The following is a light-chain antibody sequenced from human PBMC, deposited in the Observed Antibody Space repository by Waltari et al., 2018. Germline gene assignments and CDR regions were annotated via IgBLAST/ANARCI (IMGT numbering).Light chain of an antibody. V-gene: IGLV6-57*03. Sequence: FMPTQPHPLSEAPGKTVTIPFTRSRRSSASNYAHWYQQRPRSAPTPVIYEDNKRPSGVADRFSGSNDSSSNSASLTVSGLKTEDEADYYCQSYDSGNQVFGGGTKLTVL. CDR3: QSYDSGNQV. J-gene: IGLJ3*02. CDR1: RRSSASNY. CDR2: EDN.